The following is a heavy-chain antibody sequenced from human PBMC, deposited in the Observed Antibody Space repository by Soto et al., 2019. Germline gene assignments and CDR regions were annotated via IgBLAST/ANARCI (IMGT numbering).Heavy chain of an antibody. J-gene: IGHJ1*01. CDR3: ARGGGPAEYFQH. Sequence: QLQLQESGSGPVKPSQTPSLNCAGPCGPISRGGYPWRWIRQPPGKGLEWIGYIYYSGTTYDNPSLKSRVTISVDRSKNQFSLKLNSVTAADTAVYYCARGGGPAEYFQHWGQGTLVTVSS. CDR2: IYYSGTT. CDR1: CGPISRGGYP. D-gene: IGHD3-16*01. V-gene: IGHV4-30-2*01.